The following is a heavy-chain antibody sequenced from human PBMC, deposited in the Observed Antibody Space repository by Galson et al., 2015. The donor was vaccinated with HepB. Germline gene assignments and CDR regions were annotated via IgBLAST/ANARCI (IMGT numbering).Heavy chain of an antibody. D-gene: IGHD3-10*01. Sequence: SVKVSCKASGYTFTSYGISWVRQAPGQGLEWMGWISAYNGNTNYAQKLQGRVTMTTDTSTSTAYMELRSLRSDDTAVYYCARTREAYYYGSGSYWARRYYYMDVWGKGTTVTVSS. J-gene: IGHJ6*03. CDR3: ARTREAYYYGSGSYWARRYYYMDV. CDR1: GYTFTSYG. CDR2: ISAYNGNT. V-gene: IGHV1-18*01.